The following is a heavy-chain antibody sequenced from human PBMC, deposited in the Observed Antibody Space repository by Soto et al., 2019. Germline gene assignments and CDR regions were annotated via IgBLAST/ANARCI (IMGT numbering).Heavy chain of an antibody. V-gene: IGHV3-9*01. J-gene: IGHJ4*02. CDR1: GFTFDDHA. D-gene: IGHD1-1*01. CDR2: VSWTCAST. CDR3: ARDNFRTITTIDY. Sequence: EVQLVESGGGLVQPGRSLRLSCAASGFTFDDHAMNWVRQAPGKGLEWVSGVSWTCASTGYAASVKGRFTISRDNAKSNLYLEMNSLRPEDTDIDYCARDNFRTITTIDYWGQGTLVTVSS.